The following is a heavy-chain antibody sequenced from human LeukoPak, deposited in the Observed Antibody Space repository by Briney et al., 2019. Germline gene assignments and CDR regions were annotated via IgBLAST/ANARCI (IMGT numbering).Heavy chain of an antibody. CDR2: IYYSGRT. Sequence: PSETLSLTCTVSGGSISSSDYYWGWIRQPPGKGLEWIGSIYYSGRTYYNPSLKSRVTLSVDTSKNQCSLKLSSVTAADTAVYYCARGVTTWFDPWGQGTLVTVSS. J-gene: IGHJ5*02. CDR1: GGSISSSDYY. V-gene: IGHV4-39*01. CDR3: ARGVTTWFDP. D-gene: IGHD4-17*01.